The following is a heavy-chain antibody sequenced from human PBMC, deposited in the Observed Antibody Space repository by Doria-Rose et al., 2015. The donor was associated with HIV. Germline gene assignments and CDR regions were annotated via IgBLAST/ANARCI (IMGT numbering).Heavy chain of an antibody. V-gene: IGHV3-21*01. CDR2: ISSTSAYI. CDR3: ATGVTLDY. Sequence: EVQLVESGGGLVRPGGSLRLSCATSGFTFSSHRINWVRQAPAKWLEWVSSISSTSAYISYADSWRGRFTISRDNARNSLYLQMDSLRAEDTAIYYCATGVTLDYWGQGTLVTVSS. J-gene: IGHJ4*02. D-gene: IGHD3-10*01. CDR1: GFTFSSHR.